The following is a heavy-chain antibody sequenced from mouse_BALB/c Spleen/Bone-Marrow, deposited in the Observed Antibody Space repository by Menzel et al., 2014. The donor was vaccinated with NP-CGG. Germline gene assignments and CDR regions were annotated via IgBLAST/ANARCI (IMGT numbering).Heavy chain of an antibody. J-gene: IGHJ2*01. CDR2: IDPANGNT. D-gene: IGHD2-4*01. Sequence: EVQLQESGAELVKPGASVKLSCTASGFNIKDTYMHWVKQRPEQGLEWIGRIDPANGNTKYDPKFQGKATITADTSSNTAYLQLSSLTYEDTAVYYCARGYYDYDLDYWGQGTTLTVSS. CDR1: GFNIKDTY. CDR3: ARGYYDYDLDY. V-gene: IGHV14-3*02.